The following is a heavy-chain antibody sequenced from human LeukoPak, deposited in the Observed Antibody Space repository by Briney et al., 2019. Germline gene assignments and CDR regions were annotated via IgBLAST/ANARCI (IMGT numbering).Heavy chain of an antibody. CDR2: ISSSSSTI. CDR3: VREARTGFSTVTNFDY. V-gene: IGHV3-48*04. Sequence: GGSLRLSCAASGFTFSSYSMNWVRQAPGKGLEWVSYISSSSSTIYYADSVKGRFTISRDNAKNSLYLQMNSLRAEDTAVYYCVREARTGFSTVTNFDYWGQGTLVTVSS. D-gene: IGHD4-17*01. CDR1: GFTFSSYS. J-gene: IGHJ4*02.